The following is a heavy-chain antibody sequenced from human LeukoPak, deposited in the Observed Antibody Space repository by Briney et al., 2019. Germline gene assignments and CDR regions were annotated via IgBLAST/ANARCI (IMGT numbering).Heavy chain of an antibody. CDR3: ARVGSDFWSGYLDY. V-gene: IGHV1-18*01. J-gene: IGHJ4*02. CDR2: ISAYNGNT. CDR1: GYTFTSYG. D-gene: IGHD3-3*01. Sequence: ASVKVSCTASGYTFTSYGISWVRQAPGQGLEWMGWISAYNGNTNYAQKLQGRVTMTTDTSTSTAYMGLRSLRSDDTAVYYCARVGSDFWSGYLDYWGQGTLVTVSS.